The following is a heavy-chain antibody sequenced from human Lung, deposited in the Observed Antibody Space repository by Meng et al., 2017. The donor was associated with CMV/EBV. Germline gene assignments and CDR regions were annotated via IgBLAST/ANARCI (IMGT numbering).Heavy chain of an antibody. CDR2: IYYSGST. Sequence: SETLSLXCTVSGGSISSYYWSWIRQPPGKGLEWIGYIYYSGSTNYNPSLKSRVTISVDTSKNQFSLKLSSVTAADTAVYYCARGGYYDFWSGYSYYYYYGMDVWGPGNXV. J-gene: IGHJ6*01. CDR3: ARGGYYDFWSGYSYYYYYGMDV. V-gene: IGHV4-59*01. D-gene: IGHD3-3*01. CDR1: GGSISSYY.